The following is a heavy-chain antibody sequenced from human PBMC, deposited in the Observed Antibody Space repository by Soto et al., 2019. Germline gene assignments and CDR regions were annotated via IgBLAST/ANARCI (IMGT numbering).Heavy chain of an antibody. D-gene: IGHD1-26*01. J-gene: IGHJ4*02. Sequence: GGSLRLSCAASGFTFRNYWMHWVRQAPGKGLVWVSGISGGGGSTYYADSVKGRFTIPRDNAKNTLYLQMNSLRAEDTAVYYCAKGGITPFDYWGQGTLVTVSS. CDR3: AKGGITPFDY. CDR1: GFTFRNYW. CDR2: ISGGGGST. V-gene: IGHV3-23*01.